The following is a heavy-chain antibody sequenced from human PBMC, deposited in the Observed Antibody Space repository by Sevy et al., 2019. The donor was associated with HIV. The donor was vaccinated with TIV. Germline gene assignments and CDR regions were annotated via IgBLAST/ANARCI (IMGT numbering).Heavy chain of an antibody. Sequence: GGSLRLSCAASGFTFSSYPMHWVRQAPGKGLEWVSFISFDGTDKYYADSVKGRFTITRDNSKNTLFLQMNSLRAEDTAFIYCVRETTMLPRGAFDFWGQGTMVTVSS. CDR1: GFTFSSYP. CDR3: VRETTMLPRGAFDF. D-gene: IGHD3-10*01. J-gene: IGHJ3*01. CDR2: ISFDGTDK. V-gene: IGHV3-30-3*01.